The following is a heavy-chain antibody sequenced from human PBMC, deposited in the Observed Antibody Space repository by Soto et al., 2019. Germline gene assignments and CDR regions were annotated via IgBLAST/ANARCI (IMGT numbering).Heavy chain of an antibody. D-gene: IGHD6-13*01. CDR2: IYHSGST. J-gene: IGHJ4*02. CDR3: ARVIAGRPFDS. V-gene: IGHV4-4*02. Sequence: SETLSLTCSVSGDSISTSNWWNWVRQPPGKGLEWIGEIYHSGSTNYNPFLKSRVTISVDKSKNQFSLKLNSVTAADTAVYYCARVIAGRPFDSWGQGALVTVSS. CDR1: GDSISTSNW.